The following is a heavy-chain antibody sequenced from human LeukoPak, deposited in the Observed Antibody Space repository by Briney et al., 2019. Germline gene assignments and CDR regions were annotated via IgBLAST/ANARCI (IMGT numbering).Heavy chain of an antibody. J-gene: IGHJ4*02. V-gene: IGHV1-2*06. CDR2: INLNSGGT. D-gene: IGHD3-22*01. CDR1: GYTFTGYY. Sequence: GASVKVSCKASGYTFTGYYMHWVRQAPGQGLEWMGRINLNSGGTNYAQKFQGRVTMTRDTSISTAYMELSRLRSDDTAVYYCARAAVGGYYDSSGYYPDYWGQGTLVTVSS. CDR3: ARAAVGGYYDSSGYYPDY.